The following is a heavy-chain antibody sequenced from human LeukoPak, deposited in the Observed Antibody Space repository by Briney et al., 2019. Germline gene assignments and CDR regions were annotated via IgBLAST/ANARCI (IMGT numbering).Heavy chain of an antibody. J-gene: IGHJ4*02. CDR3: AREVTTVTTDLFDY. CDR1: GGSISSYY. D-gene: IGHD4-17*01. Sequence: PSETLSLTCTVSGGSISSYYWSWIRQPAGKGLEWIGRMYTSGSTNYNSSLKSRVTMSVDTSKNQFSLKLSSVTAADTAVYYCAREVTTVTTDLFDYWGRGTLVTVSS. V-gene: IGHV4-4*07. CDR2: MYTSGST.